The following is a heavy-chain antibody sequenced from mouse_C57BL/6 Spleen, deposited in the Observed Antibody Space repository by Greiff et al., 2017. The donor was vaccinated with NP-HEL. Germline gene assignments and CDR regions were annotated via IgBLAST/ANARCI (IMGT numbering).Heavy chain of an antibody. D-gene: IGHD1-2*01. CDR3: ARSLSDSADAMDY. CDR1: GYTFTDYY. Sequence: EVQLQQSGPELVKPGASVKISCKASGYTFTDYYMNWVKQSHGKSLEWIGDINPNNGGTSYNQKFKGKATLTVDKSSSTAYMELRSLTSEYSAVYYCARSLSDSADAMDYWGQGTSVTVSS. V-gene: IGHV1-26*01. CDR2: INPNNGGT. J-gene: IGHJ4*01.